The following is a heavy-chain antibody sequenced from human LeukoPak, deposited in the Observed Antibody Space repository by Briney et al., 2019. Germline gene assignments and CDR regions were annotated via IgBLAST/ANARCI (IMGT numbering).Heavy chain of an antibody. V-gene: IGHV3-21*01. CDR2: ISSSSSYI. Sequence: GGSLRLSCAASGFTFSSYWMSWVRQAPGKGLEWVSSISSSSSYIYYADSVKGRFTISRDNAKNSLYLQMNSLRAEDTAVYYCARIGITGTFDYWGQGTLVTVSS. CDR3: ARIGITGTFDY. J-gene: IGHJ4*02. D-gene: IGHD1-20*01. CDR1: GFTFSSYW.